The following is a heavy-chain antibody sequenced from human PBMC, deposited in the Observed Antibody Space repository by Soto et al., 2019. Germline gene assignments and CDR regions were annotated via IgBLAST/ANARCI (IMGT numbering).Heavy chain of an antibody. CDR2: VSGDSGRT. D-gene: IGHD2-21*02. CDR1: GLTFGNYA. Sequence: EVQLFESGGGLVQPGGSVSLSCAASGLTFGNYAMSWVRQAPGKGLGWVSAVSGDSGRTYYADSVKGRFTISRVNSKNTLYLQMNTLRAEDTAVYYCAVTPNCGRDCSAASYWYFDIWGRGTLVTVPS. J-gene: IGHJ2*01. V-gene: IGHV3-23*01. CDR3: AVTPNCGRDCSAASYWYFDI.